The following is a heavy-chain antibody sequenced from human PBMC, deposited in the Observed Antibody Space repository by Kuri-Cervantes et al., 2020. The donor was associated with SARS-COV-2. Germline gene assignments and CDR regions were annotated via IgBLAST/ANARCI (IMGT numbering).Heavy chain of an antibody. CDR1: GFTFSDYY. CDR2: ISTSGSTI. J-gene: IGHJ4*02. D-gene: IGHD6-19*01. Sequence: GESLKISCAASGFTFSDYYMSWIRQAPGKGLEWVSYISTSGSTIYYADSVKGRFTISRDNAKNSLYLQMNSLRAEDTAVYYCANEIAVAGSFDYWGQGTLVTVSS. V-gene: IGHV3-11*04. CDR3: ANEIAVAGSFDY.